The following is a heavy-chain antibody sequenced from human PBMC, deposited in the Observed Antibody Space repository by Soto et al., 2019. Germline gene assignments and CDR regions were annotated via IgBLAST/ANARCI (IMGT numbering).Heavy chain of an antibody. V-gene: IGHV1-69*01. CDR3: ARVGYSYGNSYYFDY. J-gene: IGHJ4*02. D-gene: IGHD5-18*01. Sequence: QVQLVQSGAEVKKPGSSVKVSCKASGGTFSSYAISWVRQAPGQGLEWMGGIIPIFGTANYAQKLQGRVTITADESMSTAYMELSSLRSEDTAVYYCARVGYSYGNSYYFDYWGQGTLVTVSS. CDR1: GGTFSSYA. CDR2: IIPIFGTA.